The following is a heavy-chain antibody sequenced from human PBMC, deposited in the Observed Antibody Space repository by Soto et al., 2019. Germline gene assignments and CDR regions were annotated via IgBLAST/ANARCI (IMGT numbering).Heavy chain of an antibody. CDR3: AKDTVGYSSSGPSDY. D-gene: IGHD6-13*01. V-gene: IGHV3-30*18. Sequence: SLRLSCAASGFTFSNYGIHCIRQAPGKGLEWVAVISYDGSNKYYADSVKGRFTISRDNSENTLYLQMNSVRAEDTAVYYCAKDTVGYSSSGPSDYWGQGTLVTVSS. CDR2: ISYDGSNK. J-gene: IGHJ4*02. CDR1: GFTFSNYG.